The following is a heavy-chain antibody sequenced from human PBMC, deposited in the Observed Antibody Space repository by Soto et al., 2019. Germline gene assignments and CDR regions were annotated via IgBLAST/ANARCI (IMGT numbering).Heavy chain of an antibody. J-gene: IGHJ5*02. CDR1: GYVFPTLW. CDR3: ARVRVSAFYDNWFDP. CDR2: IAPSNSYI. Sequence: GESLKIPCQSPGYVFPTLWLRRVRQVPGKGLEWMERIAPSNSYINYSPSLQCHVTISVDNTNNTTYPQFHNLKASDTAIYYFARVRVSAFYDNWFDPWGQGTLVTVSS. D-gene: IGHD3-10*01. V-gene: IGHV5-10-1*01.